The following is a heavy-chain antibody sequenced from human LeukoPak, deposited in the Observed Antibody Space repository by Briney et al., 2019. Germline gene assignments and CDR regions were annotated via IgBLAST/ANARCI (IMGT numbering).Heavy chain of an antibody. V-gene: IGHV4-59*01. J-gene: IGHJ5*02. D-gene: IGHD6-13*01. Sequence: PSETLSLACTVSGDSISTYYWSWIRQPPGKGLEWIGYIYYRVTSDYNPSLKSRVTMSVDMSTRQISLKLSSVTAADTAVYYCARAYSGILRWFDPWGQGTLVTVSS. CDR3: ARAYSGILRWFDP. CDR2: IYYRVTS. CDR1: GDSISTYY.